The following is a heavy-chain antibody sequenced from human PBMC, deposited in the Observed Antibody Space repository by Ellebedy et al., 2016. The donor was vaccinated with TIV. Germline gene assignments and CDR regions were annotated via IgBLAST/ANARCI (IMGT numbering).Heavy chain of an antibody. CDR2: ISSSSSYI. Sequence: GGSLRLSCAASGFTFSSYSMNWVRQAPGKGLEWVSSISSSSSYIYYADSVKGRFTISRANAKNSLYLQMNSLRAEDTAVYYCARPGDSYYYYGMDVWGQGTTVTVSS. CDR3: ARPGDSYYYYGMDV. V-gene: IGHV3-21*01. J-gene: IGHJ6*02. CDR1: GFTFSSYS. D-gene: IGHD1-26*01.